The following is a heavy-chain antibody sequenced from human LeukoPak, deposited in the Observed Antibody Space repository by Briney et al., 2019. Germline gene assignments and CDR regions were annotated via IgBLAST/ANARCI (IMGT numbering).Heavy chain of an antibody. Sequence: PGGSLRLSCAASGFTFSSYAMSWVRQAPGKGLEWVSAISGSGGGTYYADSVKGRFTISRDNSKNTLYLQMNSLRAEDTAVYYCAKYFIYSTLTPVDYWGQGTLVTVSS. CDR1: GFTFSSYA. V-gene: IGHV3-23*01. CDR3: AKYFIYSTLTPVDY. CDR2: ISGSGGGT. J-gene: IGHJ4*02. D-gene: IGHD4-4*01.